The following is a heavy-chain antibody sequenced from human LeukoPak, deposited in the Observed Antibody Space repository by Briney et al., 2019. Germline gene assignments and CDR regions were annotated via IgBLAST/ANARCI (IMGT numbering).Heavy chain of an antibody. J-gene: IGHJ2*01. Sequence: PGGALRLSCAVSGFNFYDYAMHWVRQAPGGGLEWVSGINWKTGNGIYADSVKGRFTISRDNAKNSLYLQMSSLRAEDTALYYCTRRAARWQFDLWGRGTLLTVSS. CDR1: GFNFYDYA. V-gene: IGHV3-9*01. D-gene: IGHD5-24*01. CDR3: TRRAARWQFDL. CDR2: INWKTGNG.